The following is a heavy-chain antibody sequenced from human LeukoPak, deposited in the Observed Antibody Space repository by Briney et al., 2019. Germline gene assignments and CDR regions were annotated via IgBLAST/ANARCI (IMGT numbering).Heavy chain of an antibody. CDR2: IYYSGST. CDR3: ARASGYSSGWYPLIYYYYMDV. CDR1: GGSISSSRYY. Sequence: PSETLSLTCTVSGGSISSSRYYWGWIRQPPGRGLEWIGSIYYSGSTYYNPSLKSRVTISLDTSKNQFSLKLSSVTAADTAVYYCARASGYSSGWYPLIYYYYMDVWGKGTTVTVSS. D-gene: IGHD6-19*01. J-gene: IGHJ6*03. V-gene: IGHV4-39*07.